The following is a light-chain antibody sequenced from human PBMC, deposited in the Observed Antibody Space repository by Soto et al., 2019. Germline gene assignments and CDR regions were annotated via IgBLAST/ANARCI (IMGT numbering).Light chain of an antibody. CDR1: QGVGND. CDR2: AAS. Sequence: DIQMTQSPSSLSASVRDRVTITCRASQGVGNDLGWYQQQPGKAPKRLIYAASSLQSGVPSRFSGSGSGTAFTLTISSLQPEDFATYYCLQHNSYPQTFGQGTKVEIK. V-gene: IGKV1-17*01. CDR3: LQHNSYPQT. J-gene: IGKJ1*01.